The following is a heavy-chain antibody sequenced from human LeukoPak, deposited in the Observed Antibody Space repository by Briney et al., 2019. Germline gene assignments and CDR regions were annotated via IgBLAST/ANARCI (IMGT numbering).Heavy chain of an antibody. CDR1: GFTFSSYC. J-gene: IGHJ4*02. D-gene: IGHD3-10*01. CDR3: AKGVSNYYGSGSDY. CDR2: ISGSGGST. Sequence: GGSLRLSCAAAGFTFSSYCMRWVRQAPGEGRKWVSVISGSGGSTYYADSVKGRFTISRDNSKNTLYLQLNSLRAEDTAVYYCAKGVSNYYGSGSDYWGQGTLVTVSS. V-gene: IGHV3-23*01.